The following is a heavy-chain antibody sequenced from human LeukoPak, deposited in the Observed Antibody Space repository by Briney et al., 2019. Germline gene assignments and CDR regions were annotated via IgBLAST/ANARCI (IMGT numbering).Heavy chain of an antibody. Sequence: PSETQSLTCAVYGGSFSGYYWSWIRQPPGKGLEWIGEINHSGSTNYNPSLKSRVTISVDTSKNQFSLKLSSVTAADTAVYYCARGLDYDSSGYYYFDYWGQGTLVTVSS. D-gene: IGHD3-22*01. CDR1: GGSFSGYY. J-gene: IGHJ4*02. CDR3: ARGLDYDSSGYYYFDY. CDR2: INHSGST. V-gene: IGHV4-34*01.